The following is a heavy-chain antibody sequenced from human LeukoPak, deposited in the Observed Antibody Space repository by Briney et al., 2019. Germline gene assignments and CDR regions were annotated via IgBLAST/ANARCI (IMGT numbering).Heavy chain of an antibody. Sequence: GGSLRLSCVASGFSFSAYWMHWVRQAPGKGLMWVSHISSDGSSTRYADSVKGRFTISRDNSKNTLYLQMNSLRAEDTAVYYCAKARLLLPHYYWGQGTLVTVSS. V-gene: IGHV3-74*01. J-gene: IGHJ4*02. CDR2: ISSDGSST. CDR3: AKARLLLPHYY. D-gene: IGHD2-15*01. CDR1: GFSFSAYW.